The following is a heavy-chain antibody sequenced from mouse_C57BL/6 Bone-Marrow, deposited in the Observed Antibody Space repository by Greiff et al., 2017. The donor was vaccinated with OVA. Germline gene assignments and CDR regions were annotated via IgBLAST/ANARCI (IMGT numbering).Heavy chain of an antibody. V-gene: IGHV14-4*01. CDR3: TDGSSPFAY. J-gene: IGHJ3*01. D-gene: IGHD1-1*01. CDR1: GFNIKDYY. Sequence: EVQLQQSGAELVRPGASVKLSCTASGFNIKDYYMHWVKQRPEQGLEWIGWIDPENGDTEYASKFQGKATITADTSSNTAYLQLSSLTSEDTAVYYCTDGSSPFAYWGQGTLVTVSA. CDR2: IDPENGDT.